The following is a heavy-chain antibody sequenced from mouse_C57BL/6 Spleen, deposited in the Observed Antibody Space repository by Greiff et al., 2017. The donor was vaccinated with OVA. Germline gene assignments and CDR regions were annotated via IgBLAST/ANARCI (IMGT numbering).Heavy chain of an antibody. CDR3: ARLTVPYFDY. J-gene: IGHJ2*01. Sequence: VQLQQSGPELVKPGASVKISCKASGYSFTGYYMNWVKQSPEKRLEWIGEINPSTGGTTYNQKFKDKATLTVDKSSSTAYMKLKSLTAEDSAVYYCARLTVPYFDYWGQGTTLTVSS. D-gene: IGHD1-1*01. CDR2: INPSTGGT. CDR1: GYSFTGYY. V-gene: IGHV1-42*01.